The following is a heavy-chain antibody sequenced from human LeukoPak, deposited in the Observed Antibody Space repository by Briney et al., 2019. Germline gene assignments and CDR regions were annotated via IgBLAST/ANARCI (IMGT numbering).Heavy chain of an antibody. CDR3: AKPISGGLAVTADWFHP. V-gene: IGHV3-23*01. J-gene: IGHJ5*01. CDR1: GFAFSFYA. Sequence: GGSLRLSCAASGFAFSFYAMSWLRQPPGKGLEWVSTINANSGTTSYAASVRGRFTISRDDSKNTLYLQVNTLRADDTATYYCAKPISGGLAVTADWFHPWGQGTLVVVSS. D-gene: IGHD6-19*01. CDR2: INANSGTT.